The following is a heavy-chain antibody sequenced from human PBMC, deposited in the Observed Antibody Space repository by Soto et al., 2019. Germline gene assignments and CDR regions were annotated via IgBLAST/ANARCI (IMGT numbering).Heavy chain of an antibody. CDR1: GGTFSSYA. J-gene: IGHJ4*02. Sequence: QVQLVQSGAVVKKAGSSVKVSCKAAGGTFSSYAISWVRQAPGQGLEWMGGIIPIFGTENYAQKFQGSVTITADESTSTAYMELSSLRSEDTAVYYCARDRLARRGMATLPPEYYWCQGTLVTFSS. CDR2: IIPIFGTE. CDR3: ARDRLARRGMATLPPEYY. V-gene: IGHV1-69*01. D-gene: IGHD5-12*01.